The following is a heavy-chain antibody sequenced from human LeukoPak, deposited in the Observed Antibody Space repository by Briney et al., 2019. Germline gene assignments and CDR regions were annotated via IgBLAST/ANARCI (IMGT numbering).Heavy chain of an antibody. D-gene: IGHD1-26*01. CDR1: GFTFSSYA. J-gene: IGHJ4*02. CDR2: ISYDGSNK. V-gene: IGHV3-30-3*01. Sequence: GRSLRLSCAASGFTFSSYAMHWVRQAPGKGLEWVAVISYDGSNKYYADSVKGRFTISRDNSKNTLYLHMNSLRAEDTAVYYCARDPEWELLLDYWGQGTLVTVSS. CDR3: ARDPEWELLLDY.